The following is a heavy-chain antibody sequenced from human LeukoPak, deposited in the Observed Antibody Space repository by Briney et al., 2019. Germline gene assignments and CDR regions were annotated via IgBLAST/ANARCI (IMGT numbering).Heavy chain of an antibody. J-gene: IGHJ5*02. CDR2: IYYSGST. V-gene: IGHV4-59*02. Sequence: SETLSLTCSVSGDSVSGVYWSWIRQPPGKGLEWIGYIYYSGSTNYNSSLKSRVTISVDTSKNQFSLKLSSVTAADTAVYYCARDLLSTAFDPWGQGTLVTVSS. CDR3: ARDLLSTAFDP. D-gene: IGHD3-10*01. CDR1: GDSVSGVY.